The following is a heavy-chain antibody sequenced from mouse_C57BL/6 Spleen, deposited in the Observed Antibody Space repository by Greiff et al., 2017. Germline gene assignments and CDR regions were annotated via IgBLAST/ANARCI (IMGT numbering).Heavy chain of an antibody. D-gene: IGHD2-5*01. CDR2: INYDGSST. J-gene: IGHJ1*03. V-gene: IGHV5-16*01. Sequence: EVMLVESEGGLVQPGSSMKLSCTASGFTFSDYYMAWVRQVPEKGLEWVANINYDGSSTYYLDSLKSRFIISRDNARNILYLQMSSLKSEYTATYYCARDSNAGYFDVWGTGTTVTVSS. CDR1: GFTFSDYY. CDR3: ARDSNAGYFDV.